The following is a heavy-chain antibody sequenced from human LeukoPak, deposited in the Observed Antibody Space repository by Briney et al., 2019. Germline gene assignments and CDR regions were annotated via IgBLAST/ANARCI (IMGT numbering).Heavy chain of an antibody. J-gene: IGHJ4*02. D-gene: IGHD6-13*01. V-gene: IGHV1-46*01. Sequence: ASVKVSCKASGYTFTSYYMHWVRQAPGQGVEWMGIINPSGGSTSYAQKFQGRVTMTRDMSTSTVYMELSSLRSEDTAVYYRAAIDYSSSFSYWGQGTLVTVSS. CDR1: GYTFTSYY. CDR2: INPSGGST. CDR3: AAIDYSSSFSY.